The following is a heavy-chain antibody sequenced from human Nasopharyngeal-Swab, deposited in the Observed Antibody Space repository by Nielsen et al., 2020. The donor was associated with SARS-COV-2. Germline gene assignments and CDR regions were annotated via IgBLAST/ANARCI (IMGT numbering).Heavy chain of an antibody. V-gene: IGHV1-69*06. J-gene: IGHJ6*02. CDR2: IIPIFGTA. D-gene: IGHD2-2*01. CDR3: ASTYCSSTSCRLSYYYGMDV. Sequence: WVRQAPGQGLEWMGGIIPIFGTANYAQKFQGRVTITADKSTSTAYMELSRLRSEDTAVYYCASTYCSSTSCRLSYYYGMDVWGQGTTVTVSS.